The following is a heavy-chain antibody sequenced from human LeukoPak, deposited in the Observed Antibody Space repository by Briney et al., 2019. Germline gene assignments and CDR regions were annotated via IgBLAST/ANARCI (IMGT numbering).Heavy chain of an antibody. J-gene: IGHJ6*02. V-gene: IGHV4-34*01. CDR1: GGSFSGYY. Sequence: SETLSLTCAVYGGSFSGYYWSWIRQPPGKGLEWIGEINHSGSTNYNPSLKSRVTISVDTSKNQFSLKLSSVTAADTAVYYCAIEGYGDYAWDGMDVWGQGTTVTVSS. CDR2: INHSGST. CDR3: AIEGYGDYAWDGMDV. D-gene: IGHD4-17*01.